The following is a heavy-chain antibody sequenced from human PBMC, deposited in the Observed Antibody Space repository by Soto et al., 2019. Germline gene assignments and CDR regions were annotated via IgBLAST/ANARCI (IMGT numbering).Heavy chain of an antibody. Sequence: QVQLVQSGAEVKKPGSSVNVSCKASGDTFSTYTISWVRQAPGQGLEWMVKIIPVLGITHYAQKFEGRVTMTADKSTDTAYMEVSSLRSEDTAVYYCARWGELSPHFDHWGQGTLVTVSS. CDR3: ARWGELSPHFDH. D-gene: IGHD3-16*02. CDR2: IIPVLGIT. V-gene: IGHV1-69*02. J-gene: IGHJ4*02. CDR1: GDTFSTYT.